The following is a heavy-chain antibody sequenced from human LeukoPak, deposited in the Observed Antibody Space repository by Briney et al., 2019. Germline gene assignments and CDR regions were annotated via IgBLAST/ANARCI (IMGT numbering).Heavy chain of an antibody. CDR3: ASLSNSAPFDY. J-gene: IGHJ4*02. CDR2: IYSGGST. CDR1: GFTVSSNY. Sequence: GGSLRLSCAASGFTVSSNYMSWVRQAPGKGLEWVSVIYSGGSTYYADSVKGRFTISRDNSKNTLYLQMNSLRAEDTAVHYCASLSNSAPFDYWGQGTLVTVSS. D-gene: IGHD3-10*01. V-gene: IGHV3-66*01.